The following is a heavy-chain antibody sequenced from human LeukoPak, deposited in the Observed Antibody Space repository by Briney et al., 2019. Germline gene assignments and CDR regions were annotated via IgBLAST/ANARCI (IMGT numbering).Heavy chain of an antibody. V-gene: IGHV1-24*01. J-gene: IGHJ4*02. CDR1: GYTLTELS. D-gene: IGHD2-2*02. CDR2: FDPEDGGT. CDR3: ATDNRYCSSTSCYNY. Sequence: GPSVKVSCKVSGYTLTELSMHWVRQAPGKGLEWMGGFDPEDGGTIYAQKFQGRVTMTEDTSTDTAYMELSSLRSEDTAVYYCATDNRYCSSTSCYNYWGQGTLVTVSS.